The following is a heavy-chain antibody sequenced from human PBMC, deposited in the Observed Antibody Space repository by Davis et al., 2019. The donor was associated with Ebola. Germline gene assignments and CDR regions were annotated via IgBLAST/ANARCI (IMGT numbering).Heavy chain of an antibody. CDR1: GGSISSSSYY. D-gene: IGHD2-21*02. Sequence: MPGGSLRLSCTVSGGSISSSSYYWGWIRQPPGKGLEWIGSIYYSGSTYYNPSLKSRVTISVDTSKNQFSLKLSSVTAADTAVYYCARVLVVLTAISFDYWGQGTLVTVSS. CDR2: IYYSGST. J-gene: IGHJ4*02. CDR3: ARVLVVLTAISFDY. V-gene: IGHV4-39*01.